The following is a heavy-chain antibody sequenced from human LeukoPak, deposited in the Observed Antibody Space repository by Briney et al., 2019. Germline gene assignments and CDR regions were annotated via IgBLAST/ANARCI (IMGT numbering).Heavy chain of an antibody. CDR3: AREATVVVAPMVL. CDR2: ICYSGST. J-gene: IGHJ4*02. D-gene: IGHD2-15*01. Sequence: PSETLSLTCTVSGXSITSYYWSWIRQPPGKGLEWIGNICYSGSTNYNPSLKSRVTISVDTSKNQFSLKLSSVTAADTAVYYCAREATVVVAPMVLWGQGSLVTVSS. CDR1: GXSITSYY. V-gene: IGHV4-59*12.